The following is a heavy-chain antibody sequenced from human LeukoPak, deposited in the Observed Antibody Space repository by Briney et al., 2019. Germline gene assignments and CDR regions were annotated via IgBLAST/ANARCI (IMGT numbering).Heavy chain of an antibody. CDR2: MNPNSGNT. V-gene: IGHV1-8*02. CDR3: ARVLRFGELNY. Sequence: ASVKVSCKASGGTFSSYAISWVRQATGQGLEWMGWMNPNSGNTGYAQKFQGRVTMTRNTSISTAYMELSSLRSEDTAVYYCARVLRFGELNYWGQGTLVTVSS. J-gene: IGHJ4*02. CDR1: GGTFSSYA. D-gene: IGHD3-10*01.